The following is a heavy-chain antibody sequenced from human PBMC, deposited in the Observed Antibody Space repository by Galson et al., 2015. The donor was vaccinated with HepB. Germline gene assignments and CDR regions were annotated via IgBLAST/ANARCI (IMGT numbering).Heavy chain of an antibody. J-gene: IGHJ4*02. D-gene: IGHD1-26*01. CDR1: GYTFSNYG. V-gene: IGHV1-18*04. CDR2: ISAYNGNT. Sequence: SVKVSCKASGYTFSNYGISWVRQAPGQGLEWMGWISAYNGNTNYAQKVQGRVTMTTDTSTSTAHMELRSLRSDDTAVYFCARAFRDLGAIGFDYWGQGTLVTVSS. CDR3: ARAFRDLGAIGFDY.